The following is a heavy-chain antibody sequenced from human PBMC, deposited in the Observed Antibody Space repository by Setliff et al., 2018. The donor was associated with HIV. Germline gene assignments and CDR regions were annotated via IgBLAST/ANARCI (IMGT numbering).Heavy chain of an antibody. CDR3: AKVFVFGVDAFDI. CDR1: GFTFTSYW. Sequence: GGSLRLSCAASGFTFTSYWMIWVRQAPGKGLEWVANINQDGNEKNYVDSVKGRFTISRDNTKNSLYLQMDSLRAEDTTVYYCAKVFVFGVDAFDIWGQGTMVTVSS. J-gene: IGHJ3*02. V-gene: IGHV3-7*01. CDR2: INQDGNEK. D-gene: IGHD3-10*02.